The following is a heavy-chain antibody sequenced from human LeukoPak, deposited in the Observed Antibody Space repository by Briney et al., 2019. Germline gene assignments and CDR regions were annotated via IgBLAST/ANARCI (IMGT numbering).Heavy chain of an antibody. D-gene: IGHD3-16*01. J-gene: IGHJ4*02. CDR1: GFTFSSYA. V-gene: IGHV3-23*01. CDR2: ISGSGGST. CDR3: ARSSEGVGGLDY. Sequence: GGSLRLSCAASGFTFSSYAMSWVRQAPGKGLEWVSAISGSGGSTYYADSVKGRFTISRDNSRNTLYLQMNSLRAEDTAVYYCARSSEGVGGLDYWGQGTLVTVSS.